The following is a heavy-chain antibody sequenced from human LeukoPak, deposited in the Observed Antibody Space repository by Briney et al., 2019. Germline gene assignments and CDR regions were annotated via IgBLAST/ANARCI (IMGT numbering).Heavy chain of an antibody. J-gene: IGHJ5*02. CDR2: IYYSGST. CDR1: GGSISSGDYY. V-gene: IGHV4-30-4*01. CDR3: ARDVTPKERSGIEGYSSGWPNWFDP. Sequence: SETLSLTCTVSGGSISSGDYYWSWIRQPPGKGLEWIGYIYYSGSTYYNPSLKSRVTISVDTSKNPFSLKLSSVTAADTAVYYCARDVTPKERSGIEGYSSGWPNWFDPWGQGTLVTVSS. D-gene: IGHD6-19*01.